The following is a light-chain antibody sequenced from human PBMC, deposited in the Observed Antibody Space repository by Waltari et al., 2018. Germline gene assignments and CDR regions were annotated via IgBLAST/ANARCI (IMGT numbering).Light chain of an antibody. CDR1: SSDVGGYNY. CDR3: SSYTSSSTFSVV. V-gene: IGLV2-14*01. J-gene: IGLJ2*01. Sequence: QSALTQPASVSGSPGQSITISCTGTSSDVGGYNYVSWYQQHPGKAPKLIIYEVTNRPSGVSNRFSGSKSGNTASLTISRLQAEDEADYSCSSYTSSSTFSVVFGGGTKLTVL. CDR2: EVT.